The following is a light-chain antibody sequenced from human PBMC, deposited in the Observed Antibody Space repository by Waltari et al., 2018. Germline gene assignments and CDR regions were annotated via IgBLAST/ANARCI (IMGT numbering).Light chain of an antibody. CDR1: QSVSSY. J-gene: IGKJ3*01. V-gene: IGKV3-11*01. CDR2: DAS. Sequence: IVLTQSPATLSLSPGERATLPCRASQSVSSYLAWYQPKPGQAPRLLIYDASTRATGIPARFSGSGSGTDFTLTISSLEPEDFAVYYCQHRGHWPPDATFGPGTKVDIK. CDR3: QHRGHWPPDAT.